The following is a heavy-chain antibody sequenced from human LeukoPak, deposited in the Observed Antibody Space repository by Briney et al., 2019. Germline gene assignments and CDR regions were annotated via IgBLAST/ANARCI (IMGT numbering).Heavy chain of an antibody. V-gene: IGHV3-23*01. CDR2: ISGSGGST. J-gene: IGHJ4*02. Sequence: PGGSLRLSCAASGFTFSSYAMSWVRQAPGKGLEWVSGISGSGGSTYYADSVEGRFTISRDNSKNTLYLQMNSLSADDTAVYYCAKRGDSSGWYYFDYWGQGTLVTVSS. CDR3: AKRGDSSGWYYFDY. D-gene: IGHD6-19*01. CDR1: GFTFSSYA.